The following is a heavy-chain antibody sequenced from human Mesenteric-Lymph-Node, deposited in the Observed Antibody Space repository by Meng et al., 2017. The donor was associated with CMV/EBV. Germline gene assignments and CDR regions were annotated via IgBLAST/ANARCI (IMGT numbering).Heavy chain of an antibody. Sequence: TVSGGSISSGGYYWSWIRQHPGKGLEWIGYINDRGTTDSNPSLKSRVTISVDTSKNQFSLKLSSVTAADTAVYYCARDSVAGLGLDYWGQGTLVTVSS. CDR1: GGSISSGGYY. CDR3: ARDSVAGLGLDY. D-gene: IGHD6-19*01. V-gene: IGHV4-31*03. J-gene: IGHJ4*02. CDR2: INDRGTT.